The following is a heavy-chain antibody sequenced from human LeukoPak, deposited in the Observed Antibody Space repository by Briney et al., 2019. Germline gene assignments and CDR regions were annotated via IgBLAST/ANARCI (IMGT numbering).Heavy chain of an antibody. CDR2: MSGSGGST. J-gene: IGHJ4*02. CDR3: ARVQRQLWFGEFDC. V-gene: IGHV3-23*01. D-gene: IGHD3-10*01. CDR1: GFTFSSYA. Sequence: GGSLRLSCAASGFTFSSYAMTWVRQAPGKGLEWVSAMSGSGGSTYYADSVKGRFTISRDNSKNTMSLRMNSLRADDTAVYFCARVQRQLWFGEFDCWGQGTLVTVSS.